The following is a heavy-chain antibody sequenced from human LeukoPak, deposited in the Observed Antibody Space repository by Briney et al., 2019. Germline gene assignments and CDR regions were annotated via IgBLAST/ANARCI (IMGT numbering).Heavy chain of an antibody. CDR3: ARSSSKYYFDY. D-gene: IGHD6-6*01. CDR2: INTDGSST. V-gene: IGHV3-74*01. CDR1: GFTFSSYW. J-gene: IGHJ4*02. Sequence: GGSLRLSCAASGFTFSSYWMHWVRQAPGKGLVRVSRINTDGSSTSYADSVKGRFTISRDNAKNTLYLQMNSLRAEDTAVYYCARSSSKYYFDYWGQGTLVTVSS.